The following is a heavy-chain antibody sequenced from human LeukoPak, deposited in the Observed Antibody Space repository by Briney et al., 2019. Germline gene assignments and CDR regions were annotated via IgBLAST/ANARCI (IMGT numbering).Heavy chain of an antibody. Sequence: PSETLSLTCTVSGGSISSNYWSWLRQPPGKGLMGFGYIYYSGSTNYNPSLKSRVTISVDTSKNQFSLKLSSVTAADTAVYYCARDPNTAMGPGAFDIWGQGTMVTVSS. CDR1: GGSISSNY. V-gene: IGHV4-59*01. CDR2: IYYSGST. CDR3: ARDPNTAMGPGAFDI. J-gene: IGHJ3*02. D-gene: IGHD5-18*01.